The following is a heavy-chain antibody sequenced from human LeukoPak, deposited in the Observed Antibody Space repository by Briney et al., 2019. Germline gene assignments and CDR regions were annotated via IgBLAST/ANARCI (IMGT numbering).Heavy chain of an antibody. J-gene: IGHJ3*02. CDR1: GYTFTGYY. Sequence: ASVKVSCKASGYTFTGYYMHWVLQAPGQGLEWMGWINPNSGGTNYAQKFQGRVTMTRDTSISTAYMELSRLRSDDTAVYCCARFTRSFCSSTSCQYGPEAFDIWGQGTMVTVSS. CDR2: INPNSGGT. V-gene: IGHV1-2*02. D-gene: IGHD2-2*01. CDR3: ARFTRSFCSSTSCQYGPEAFDI.